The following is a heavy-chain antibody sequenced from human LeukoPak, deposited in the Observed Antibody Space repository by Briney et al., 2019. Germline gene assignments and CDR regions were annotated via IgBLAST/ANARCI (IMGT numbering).Heavy chain of an antibody. V-gene: IGHV4-59*08. J-gene: IGHJ4*02. CDR2: IYYSGST. CDR1: GGSISSYY. Sequence: SETLSLTCTVSGGSISSYYWSWIRQPPGKGLEWIGYIYYSGSTNYNPSLRSRLTISVDTSKNQFSLKLSSVTAADTAVYYCAACLRGGDCFSFDYWGRGTLATVSS. D-gene: IGHD2-21*02. CDR3: AACLRGGDCFSFDY.